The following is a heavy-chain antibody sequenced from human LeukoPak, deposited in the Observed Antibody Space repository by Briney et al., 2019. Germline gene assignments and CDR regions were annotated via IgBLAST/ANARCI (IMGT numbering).Heavy chain of an antibody. J-gene: IGHJ4*02. D-gene: IGHD2-21*02. CDR1: GIRLRNYT. CDR2: ISSSSSYI. CDR3: ARDGSCGGDCYAS. V-gene: IGHV3-21*01. Sequence: PWGSLMLYCASSGIRLRNYTKHSVRQAPGKGLEWVSIISSSSSYIYYADSVKGRFTISRDNAKNALYLQMNSLRVEDTAVYYCARDGSCGGDCYASWGQGTLVTVSS.